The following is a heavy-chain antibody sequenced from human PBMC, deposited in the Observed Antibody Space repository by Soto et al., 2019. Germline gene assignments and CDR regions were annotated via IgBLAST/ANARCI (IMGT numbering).Heavy chain of an antibody. J-gene: IGHJ4*02. CDR2: ISASGGST. Sequence: GGSLRLSCAASGFSFATYAMSWVRQAPGKGLEWVSGISASGGSTYYTNSMKGRFTISRDNSKNTLYLQVNSLRAEDTAVYYCARAWSDTALPNGYWGQGTPVTVSS. V-gene: IGHV3-23*01. D-gene: IGHD5-18*01. CDR3: ARAWSDTALPNGY. CDR1: GFSFATYA.